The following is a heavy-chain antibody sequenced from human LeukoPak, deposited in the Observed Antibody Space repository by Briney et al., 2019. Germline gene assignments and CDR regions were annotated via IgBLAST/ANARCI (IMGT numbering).Heavy chain of an antibody. Sequence: GGSLRLSCAASGFTFSSYRMHWVRQAPEKGLVWVSQINSDGSSTTYADSVKGRFTISRDIANNTLYLQMNSLRAEDTAVYYCARNLNYWGQGTLVTVSS. CDR2: INSDGSST. J-gene: IGHJ4*02. D-gene: IGHD3-9*01. CDR1: GFTFSSYR. V-gene: IGHV3-74*01. CDR3: ARNLNY.